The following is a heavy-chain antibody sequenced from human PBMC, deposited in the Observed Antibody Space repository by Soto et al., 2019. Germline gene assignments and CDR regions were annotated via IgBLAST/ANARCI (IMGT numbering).Heavy chain of an antibody. J-gene: IGHJ4*02. CDR1: GGSIRSYY. CDR2: IFYSGSA. V-gene: IGHV4-39*07. CDR3: AREGGGYRFDY. Sequence: SETLSLTCTFSGGSIRSYYWGLIRQPPGKGLEWIGSIFYSGSAYYTPSLKSRVTISVDTSKNQFSLRLTSVTAADTAVYYCAREGGGYRFDYWGQGALVTVSS. D-gene: IGHD1-26*01.